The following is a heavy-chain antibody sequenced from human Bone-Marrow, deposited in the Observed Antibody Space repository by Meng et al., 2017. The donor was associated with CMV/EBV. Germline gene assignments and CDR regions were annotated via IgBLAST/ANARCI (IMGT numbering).Heavy chain of an antibody. D-gene: IGHD5-12*01. V-gene: IGHV3-23*01. CDR3: AGGGVATFDAFDI. CDR2: ISGSGGST. J-gene: IGHJ3*02. CDR1: GFTFSSYA. Sequence: GESLKISCAASGFTFSSYAMSWVRQAPGKGLEWVSAISGSGGSTYYADSVKGRFTISRDNAKNSLYLQMNSLRAEDTAVYYCAGGGVATFDAFDIWGQGTMVTVSS.